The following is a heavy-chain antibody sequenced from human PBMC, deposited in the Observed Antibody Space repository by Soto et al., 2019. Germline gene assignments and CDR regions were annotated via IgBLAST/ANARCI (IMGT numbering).Heavy chain of an antibody. CDR2: TYYRSKWYN. CDR1: GDSVSSNSAA. J-gene: IGHJ6*02. V-gene: IGHV6-1*01. D-gene: IGHD2-2*01. Sequence: PSQTLSLTCAISGDSVSSNSAAWNWIRQSPSRGLEWLGRTYYRSKWYNDYAVSVKSRITINPDTSKNQFSLQLNSVTPEDTAVYYCARDPVPAARNYYYGMDVWGQGTTVTVS. CDR3: ARDPVPAARNYYYGMDV.